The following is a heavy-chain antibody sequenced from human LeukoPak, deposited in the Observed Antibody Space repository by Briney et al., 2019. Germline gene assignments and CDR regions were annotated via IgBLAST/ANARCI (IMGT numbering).Heavy chain of an antibody. V-gene: IGHV1-46*01. D-gene: IGHD6-19*01. Sequence: ASVKVSCKASRYSFTNYYMHWVRQAPGQGLEWVGIINPIGGSTTYAQRFQGRVTMTRDTSTSTVYMELRSLTSDDTAVYYCARGQWLAGFDYWGQGTLVTVSS. J-gene: IGHJ4*02. CDR2: INPIGGST. CDR1: RYSFTNYY. CDR3: ARGQWLAGFDY.